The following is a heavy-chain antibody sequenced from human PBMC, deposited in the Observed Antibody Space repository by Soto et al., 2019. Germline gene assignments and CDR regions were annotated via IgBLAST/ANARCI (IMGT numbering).Heavy chain of an antibody. Sequence: PVGSLRLSCAASGLTFSSHAMSWVRQAPGKGLEWVSVISNNGGVTYYANFVKGRFTISRDNSKNTLYLEMNSLTAADTAVYYCARGDTVSGMDVWGQGTTVTVSS. D-gene: IGHD4-4*01. V-gene: IGHV3-23*01. CDR2: ISNNGGVT. CDR1: GLTFSSHA. J-gene: IGHJ6*02. CDR3: ARGDTVSGMDV.